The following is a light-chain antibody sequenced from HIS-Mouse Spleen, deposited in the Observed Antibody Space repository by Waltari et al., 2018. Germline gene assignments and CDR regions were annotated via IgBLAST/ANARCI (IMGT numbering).Light chain of an antibody. CDR2: EGS. CDR3: CSYAGSSV. Sequence: QSALTQPAPVSGSPGQSLTITCTGTSSAVGSCNLVSWYQQHPGKAPKPMIYEGSKRPSGVSIRFSGSKSGNTASLTIAGLQAEDEADYYCCSYAGSSVFGGGTKLTVL. J-gene: IGLJ3*02. V-gene: IGLV2-23*01. CDR1: SSAVGSCNL.